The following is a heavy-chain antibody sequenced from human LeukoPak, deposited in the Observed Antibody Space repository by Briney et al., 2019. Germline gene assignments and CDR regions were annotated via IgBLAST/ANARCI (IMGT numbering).Heavy chain of an antibody. Sequence: GESLQISCQGSGYSFTSYWIGWVRQMAGKGLEWMGIIYPGDSDTRYSPSFQGQVTISADKSISTAYLQWSSLKASDTAMYYCARTLDYGDDYYYGMDVWGQGTTVTVSS. CDR1: GYSFTSYW. J-gene: IGHJ6*02. CDR2: IYPGDSDT. CDR3: ARTLDYGDDYYYGMDV. D-gene: IGHD4-17*01. V-gene: IGHV5-51*01.